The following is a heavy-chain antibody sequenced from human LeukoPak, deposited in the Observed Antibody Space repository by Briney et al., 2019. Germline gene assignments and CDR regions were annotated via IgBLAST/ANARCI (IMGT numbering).Heavy chain of an antibody. Sequence: SQTLSLTCSVSGGSISSRVYYWSWIRQPPGKGLEWIGYIYYSGSTYYNPSLKSRVTISVDTSKNQFSLKLSSVTAADTAVYYCARENAEWLIDYWGQGALVTVSS. J-gene: IGHJ4*02. CDR2: IYYSGST. CDR3: ARENAEWLIDY. D-gene: IGHD3-3*01. V-gene: IGHV4-30-4*08. CDR1: GGSISSRVYY.